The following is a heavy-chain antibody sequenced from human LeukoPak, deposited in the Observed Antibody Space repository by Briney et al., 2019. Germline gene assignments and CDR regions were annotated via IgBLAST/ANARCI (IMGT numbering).Heavy chain of an antibody. D-gene: IGHD5-18*01. CDR1: GFTFSGSA. V-gene: IGHV3-73*01. Sequence: GGSLRLSCAAPGFTFSGSAMHWVRQASGKGLEWVGRIRSKANSYATAYAASVKGRFTISRDDSKNTAYLQMNSLKTEDTAVYYCTSRGYSYGSPSYYFDYWGQGTLVTVSS. J-gene: IGHJ4*02. CDR2: IRSKANSYAT. CDR3: TSRGYSYGSPSYYFDY.